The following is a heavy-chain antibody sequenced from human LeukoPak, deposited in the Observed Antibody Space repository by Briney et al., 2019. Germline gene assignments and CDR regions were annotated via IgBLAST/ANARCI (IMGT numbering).Heavy chain of an antibody. Sequence: GGSLRLSCTASGLNFRSHALSWVRQAPGKGLEWVSGIRDNDFSTYYADSVKGRFTISRDNSKNTLYLQMNSLRAEDTAVYYCAKSPISGSGSYSNYWGQGTLVTVSS. CDR1: GLNFRSHA. V-gene: IGHV3-23*01. D-gene: IGHD3-10*01. CDR3: AKSPISGSGSYSNY. CDR2: IRDNDFST. J-gene: IGHJ4*02.